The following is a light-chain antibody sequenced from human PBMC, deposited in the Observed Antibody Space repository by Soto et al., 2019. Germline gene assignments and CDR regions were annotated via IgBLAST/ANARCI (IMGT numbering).Light chain of an antibody. Sequence: QSVLTQPASVSGSPGQSITISCTGSNSDVGTYIYVSWYQQHPGKAPKLMIYEGNKRPSGASNRFSGSKSGNTASLTISGLQAEDEADYYCCSYAGDSTYWVFGGGTKLTVL. V-gene: IGLV2-23*01. CDR1: NSDVGTYIY. J-gene: IGLJ3*02. CDR2: EGN. CDR3: CSYAGDSTYWV.